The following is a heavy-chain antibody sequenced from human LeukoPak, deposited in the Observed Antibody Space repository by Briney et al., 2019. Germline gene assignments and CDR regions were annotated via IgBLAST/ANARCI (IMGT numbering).Heavy chain of an antibody. CDR3: ARSLNYYSGNYQLYDY. D-gene: IGHD1-26*01. Sequence: GASVKVSFKASGYTFTNYGISWVRQAPGQGLEWMGWISGYNGNTKYAQKFQGRVTMTTDTSTTTAYIELRSLRSDDTAVYYCARSLNYYSGNYQLYDYWGQGTLVTVSS. V-gene: IGHV1-18*01. J-gene: IGHJ4*02. CDR2: ISGYNGNT. CDR1: GYTFTNYG.